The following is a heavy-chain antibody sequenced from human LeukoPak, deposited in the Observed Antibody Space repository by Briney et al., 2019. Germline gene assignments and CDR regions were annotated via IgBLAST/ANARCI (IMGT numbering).Heavy chain of an antibody. CDR1: GFSFSSYA. J-gene: IGHJ4*02. Sequence: GGSLRLSCAASGFSFSSYAMSWVRQAPGKGMEWVSAISGSGGSTYYADSVKGRFTISRDNSKNTLYLQMNSLRAEDTAVYYCAKDRSGWTDYFDYWGQGTLVTVSS. V-gene: IGHV3-23*01. CDR2: ISGSGGST. D-gene: IGHD6-19*01. CDR3: AKDRSGWTDYFDY.